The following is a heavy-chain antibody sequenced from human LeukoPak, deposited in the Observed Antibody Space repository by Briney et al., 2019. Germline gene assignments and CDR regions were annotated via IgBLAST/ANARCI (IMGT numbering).Heavy chain of an antibody. D-gene: IGHD2-2*01. V-gene: IGHV3-74*01. J-gene: IGHJ5*02. Sequence: GGSLRLSCAASGFSFSNYWMHWVRQAPGKGLVWVSRINNDGSDTVYADSVKGRFTISRDNSKNTLYLQMSSLRAEDTAVYYCAKEPREYCSSTSCPNWIDPWGQGTLVTVSS. CDR2: INNDGSDT. CDR3: AKEPREYCSSTSCPNWIDP. CDR1: GFSFSNYW.